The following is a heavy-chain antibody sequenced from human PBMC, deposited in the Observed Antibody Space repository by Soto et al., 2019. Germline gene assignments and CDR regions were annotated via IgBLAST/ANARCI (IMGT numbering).Heavy chain of an antibody. D-gene: IGHD4-17*01. J-gene: IGHJ3*02. Sequence: EVQLVESGGGLFQPGGSLRISCAASGFTFSSDWMHWFRQAPGKGLVWVSRIDSDASITSNADSVKARFTISRDNAKNTRYLKMNSLRAEDTAVYYCTRYGDADYEETGDACDIWGQGTMVVVSS. V-gene: IGHV3-74*01. CDR1: GFTFSSDW. CDR2: IDSDASIT. CDR3: TRYGDADYEETGDACDI.